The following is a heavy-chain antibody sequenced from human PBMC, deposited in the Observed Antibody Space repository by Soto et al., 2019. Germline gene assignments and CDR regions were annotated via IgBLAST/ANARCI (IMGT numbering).Heavy chain of an antibody. D-gene: IGHD2-15*01. V-gene: IGHV4-31*03. Sequence: SETLSLTCTVTGGSISSGGYYWSWIRQHPGKGLEWIGYIYYSGSTYYNPSLKSRVTISVDTSKNQFSLKLSSVTAADTAVYYCARSHYCSGGSCYFLGPYGMDVWGQGATVTVSS. CDR1: GGSISSGGYY. CDR2: IYYSGST. J-gene: IGHJ6*02. CDR3: ARSHYCSGGSCYFLGPYGMDV.